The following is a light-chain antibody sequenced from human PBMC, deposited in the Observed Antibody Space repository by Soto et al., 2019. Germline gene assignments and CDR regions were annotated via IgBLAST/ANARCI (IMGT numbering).Light chain of an antibody. CDR2: KAS. Sequence: DIQMTQSPSTLSGSVGDRVTITCRASQTISSWLAWYQQKPGKAPKLLIYKASTLKSGVPSRFSGSGSGSEFSLTINSLQSDDFATYYCQQYNTYPYSFGQGTKVDIK. V-gene: IGKV1-5*03. CDR1: QTISSW. CDR3: QQYNTYPYS. J-gene: IGKJ2*01.